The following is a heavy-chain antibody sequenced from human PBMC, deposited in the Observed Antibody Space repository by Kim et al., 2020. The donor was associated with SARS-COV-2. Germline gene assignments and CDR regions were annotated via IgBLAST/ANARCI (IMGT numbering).Heavy chain of an antibody. J-gene: IGHJ3*01. V-gene: IGHV1-69*04. Sequence: SVKVSCKASGGTFSTYGISWVRQVPGQGLEWMGRIVPILGTKNYAQNFQGRVTITADKSTSTAYMELISLRSEDTAVYYCARDHQGPGESYSDFWSGYYSGDAFDLWGQGTMVTVSS. CDR1: GGTFSTYG. CDR3: ARDHQGPGESYSDFWSGYYSGDAFDL. D-gene: IGHD3-3*01. CDR2: IVPILGTK.